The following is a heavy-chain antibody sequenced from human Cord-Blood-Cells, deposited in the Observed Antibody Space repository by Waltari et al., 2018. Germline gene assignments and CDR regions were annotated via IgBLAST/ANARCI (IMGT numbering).Heavy chain of an antibody. J-gene: IGHJ3*02. CDR3: ARGQLLGVDAFDI. V-gene: IGHV1-8*03. CDR2: MNPKSGNT. Sequence: QVQLVQSGAEVKKPGASVKVSCKASGYTFTSYDINWVRQATGQGLEWMGWMNPKSGNTGNAQKFQGKVTITRNTSISTAYMELSSLRSEDTAVYYCARGQLLGVDAFDIWGQGTMVTVSS. D-gene: IGHD1-26*01. CDR1: GYTFTSYD.